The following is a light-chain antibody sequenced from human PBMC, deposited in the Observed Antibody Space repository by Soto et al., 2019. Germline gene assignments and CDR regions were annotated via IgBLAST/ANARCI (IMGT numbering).Light chain of an antibody. J-gene: IGKJ4*01. CDR2: GAS. Sequence: EIVMTQSPATLSVSPGERATLSCRASQSVSSNLAWYQQKPGQAPRLLIYGASTRATGIPARFSGSGPGTEFTLTLSSLRAEGFAVYYCQEYNNWPPPLTFGGGTKVEIK. CDR1: QSVSSN. CDR3: QEYNNWPPPLT. V-gene: IGKV3-15*01.